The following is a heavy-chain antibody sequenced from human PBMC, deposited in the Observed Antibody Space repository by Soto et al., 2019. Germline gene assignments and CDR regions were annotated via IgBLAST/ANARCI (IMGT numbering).Heavy chain of an antibody. CDR1: GYTFTNYG. Sequence: ASVKVSCKASGYTFTNYGFSWVRQAPGQGLEWMGWISGYNGNTKYAEKFQGRVTMTTDTSTSTAHMELRSLRSDDTAVYFCAREGQAPYYYYGMDVWGQGTAVTVSS. CDR2: ISGYNGNT. V-gene: IGHV1-18*01. J-gene: IGHJ6*02. CDR3: AREGQAPYYYYGMDV.